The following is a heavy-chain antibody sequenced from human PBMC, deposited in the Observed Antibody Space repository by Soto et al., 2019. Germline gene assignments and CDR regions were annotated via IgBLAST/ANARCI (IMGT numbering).Heavy chain of an antibody. D-gene: IGHD5-12*01. CDR3: ARSGVRGYLDAFDI. CDR1: GFTFSDYY. CDR2: ISSSSSYT. V-gene: IGHV3-11*06. J-gene: IGHJ3*02. Sequence: PGGSLRLSCAVSGFTFSDYYMSWIRQAPGKGLEWVSYISSSSSYTNYADSVKGRFTISRDNAKNSLYLQMNSLRAEDTAVYSCARSGVRGYLDAFDIWGQGTMVTVSS.